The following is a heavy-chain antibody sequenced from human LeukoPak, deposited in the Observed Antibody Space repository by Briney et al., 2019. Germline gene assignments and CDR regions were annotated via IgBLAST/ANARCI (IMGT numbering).Heavy chain of an antibody. D-gene: IGHD3-16*01. CDR3: ARASCISNADAVW. Sequence: GGSLRLSCAASGFTFSSNTMSWVRQAPARGQEWVSSISSNGGTFYADSVKGRFTLSRDDSRNTVYLHLNNLRVEDTAVYYCARASCISNADAVWWGQGTLVTVSS. CDR1: GFTFSSNT. CDR2: ISSNGGT. V-gene: IGHV3-23*01. J-gene: IGHJ4*02.